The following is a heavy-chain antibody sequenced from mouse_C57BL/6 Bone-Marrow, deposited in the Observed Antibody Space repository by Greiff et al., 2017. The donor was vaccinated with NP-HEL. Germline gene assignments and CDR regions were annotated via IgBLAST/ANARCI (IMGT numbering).Heavy chain of an antibody. J-gene: IGHJ3*01. Sequence: EVMLVESGGGLVKPGGSLKLSCAASGFTFSSYAMSWVRQTPEKRLEWVATISDGGSYTYYPDNVEGRFTISRDNAKNNLYLQMSHLKSEDTAMYYCAREGIYYDYDGAWFAYWGQGTLVTVSA. V-gene: IGHV5-4*01. CDR3: AREGIYYDYDGAWFAY. CDR1: GFTFSSYA. D-gene: IGHD2-4*01. CDR2: ISDGGSYT.